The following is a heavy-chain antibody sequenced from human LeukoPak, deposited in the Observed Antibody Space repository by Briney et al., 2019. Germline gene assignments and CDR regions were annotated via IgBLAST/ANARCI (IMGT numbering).Heavy chain of an antibody. D-gene: IGHD1-14*01. Sequence: SGGSLRPSCAAYGFTFSDSYMTWIRQAPGKGLEWVSYISVGSSFTSHADSVKGRFTISRDNAKNSLYLQMNSLRAEDTAVYYCARVVGETGYYFDYWGQGALVTVSS. J-gene: IGHJ4*02. V-gene: IGHV3-11*06. CDR2: ISVGSSFT. CDR1: GFTFSDSY. CDR3: ARVVGETGYYFDY.